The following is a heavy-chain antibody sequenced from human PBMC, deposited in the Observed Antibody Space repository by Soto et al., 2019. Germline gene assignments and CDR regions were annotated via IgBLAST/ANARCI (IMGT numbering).Heavy chain of an antibody. Sequence: EVQLAESGGGMVQPGGSLRLSCVASGFTFSSYDMHWVRQAPGKGLEYVSSISSNGGTTYYGNSVKGRFTISRANSKNTLYLQMGSLRAEDMAVYYCVRRVSGNYDYWGQGTRVTVSS. CDR2: ISSNGGTT. CDR1: GFTFSSYD. V-gene: IGHV3-64*01. CDR3: VRRVSGNYDY. J-gene: IGHJ4*02. D-gene: IGHD1-7*01.